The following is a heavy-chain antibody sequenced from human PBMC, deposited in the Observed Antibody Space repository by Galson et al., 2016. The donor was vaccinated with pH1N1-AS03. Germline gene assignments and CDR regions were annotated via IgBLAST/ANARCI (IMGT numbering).Heavy chain of an antibody. Sequence: SLRLSCAASGFTFSSYTLKWVRQSPGKGLEWVSSISSSSSYIYYADSVKGRFTISRDNARKSLYLQMDSLRADDTAVYFCARGGRGYGEPHDLWGQGTRGAGSS. CDR2: ISSSSSYI. CDR1: GFTFSSYT. V-gene: IGHV3-21*01. CDR3: ARGGRGYGEPHDL. D-gene: IGHD5-12*01. J-gene: IGHJ5*02.